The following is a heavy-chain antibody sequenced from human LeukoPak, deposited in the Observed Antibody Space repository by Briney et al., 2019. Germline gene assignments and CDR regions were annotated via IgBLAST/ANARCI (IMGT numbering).Heavy chain of an antibody. D-gene: IGHD6-19*01. CDR1: GFTFISYW. CDR3: ARALPYSSGRFDY. Sequence: GGSLRLSCAASGFTFISYWMSWVRQAPGKGLEWVANIKQDGSERYYVDSVKGRFTISRDNAKNSLYLQMNSLRAEDTAVYYCARALPYSSGRFDYWGEGTLVTVSS. J-gene: IGHJ4*02. CDR2: IKQDGSER. V-gene: IGHV3-7*01.